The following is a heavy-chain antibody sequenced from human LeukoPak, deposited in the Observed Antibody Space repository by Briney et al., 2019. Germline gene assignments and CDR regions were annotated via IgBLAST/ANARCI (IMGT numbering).Heavy chain of an antibody. CDR2: INTNTGNP. CDR1: GYTFTSYA. D-gene: IGHD6-6*01. J-gene: IGHJ6*02. CDR3: ATPIKYSSSNFFYGMDV. Sequence: ASVKVSCKASGYTFTSYAMNWVRQAPGQGLEWMGWINTNTGNPTYAQGFTGRFVFSLDTSVSTAYLQISSLKAEDTAVHYCATPIKYSSSNFFYGMDVWGQGTTVTVSS. V-gene: IGHV7-4-1*02.